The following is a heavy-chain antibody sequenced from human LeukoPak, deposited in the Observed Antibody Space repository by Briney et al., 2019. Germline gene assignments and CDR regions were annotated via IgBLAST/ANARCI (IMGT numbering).Heavy chain of an antibody. D-gene: IGHD1-26*01. CDR1: GFTFSSFA. J-gene: IGHJ4*02. Sequence: GGSLRLSCAAPGFTFSSFALSWVRQGPGKGLEWVSGISGSGGSTYYADSVKGRFTISRDNSNNRLYLQMNSLRAEDTAVYYCAKDIGSGTYPPYWGQGTLVTVSS. CDR2: ISGSGGST. CDR3: AKDIGSGTYPPY. V-gene: IGHV3-23*01.